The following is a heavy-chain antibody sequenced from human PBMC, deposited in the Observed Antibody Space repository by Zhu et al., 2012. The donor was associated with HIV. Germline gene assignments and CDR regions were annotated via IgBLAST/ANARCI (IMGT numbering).Heavy chain of an antibody. CDR1: DGSLSGYF. CDR3: ARHSRHGFDPSVGSWHGTLGWFDS. Sequence: QVHLQQWGAGLLKPSETLSLTCAVYDGSLSGYFWSWIRQSPGKGPEWIGEINHSGSTNYSPSLDSRITISVDTSKKQFSLNLTSVTAADRAIYYCARHSRHGFDPSVGSWHGTLGWFDSWGQGSPGHRLL. CDR2: INHSGST. D-gene: IGHD7-27*01. V-gene: IGHV4-34*02. J-gene: IGHJ5*01.